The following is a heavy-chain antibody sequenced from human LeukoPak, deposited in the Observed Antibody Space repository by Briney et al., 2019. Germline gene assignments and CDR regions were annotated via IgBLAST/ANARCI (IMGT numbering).Heavy chain of an antibody. CDR3: ARLGRGFGELLGHYFDH. D-gene: IGHD3-10*01. V-gene: IGHV5-51*01. J-gene: IGHJ4*02. CDR1: GYSFTSYW. CDR2: IYPGDSDT. Sequence: HGESLKISCKGSGYSFTSYWIGWVRQLPGKGLEWMGIIYPGDSDTRYSPSFQGQVTISADKSISTAYLQWSSLKASDTAMYYCARLGRGFGELLGHYFDHWGQGTLVTVSS.